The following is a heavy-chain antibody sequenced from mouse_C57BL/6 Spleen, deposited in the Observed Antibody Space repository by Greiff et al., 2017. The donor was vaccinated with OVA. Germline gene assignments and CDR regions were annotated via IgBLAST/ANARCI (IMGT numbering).Heavy chain of an antibody. CDR2: IAPSDSYT. J-gene: IGHJ4*01. CDR1: GYTFTSYW. Sequence: QVQLQQPGAELVMPGASVKLSCKASGYTFTSYWMHWVKQRPGQGLEWIGEIAPSDSYTNYNQKFKGKSTLTVDKSSSTAYMQLSSLTSEDSAVYYCARGDSNYRNAMDYWGQGTSVTVSS. D-gene: IGHD2-5*01. CDR3: ARGDSNYRNAMDY. V-gene: IGHV1-69*01.